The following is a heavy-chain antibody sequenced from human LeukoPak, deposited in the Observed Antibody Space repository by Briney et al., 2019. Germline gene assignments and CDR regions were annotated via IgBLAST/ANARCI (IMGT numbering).Heavy chain of an antibody. CDR3: AKDALRLYYDFWXGSFDY. CDR2: ISYDGSNK. CDR1: GFTFSSYG. D-gene: IGHD3-3*01. V-gene: IGHV3-30*18. J-gene: IGHJ4*02. Sequence: PGRSLRLSCAAPGFTFSSYGMHWVRQAPGKGLEWVAVISYDGSNKYYADSVKGRFTISRDNSKNTLYLQMNSLRAEDTAVYYCAKDALRLYYDFWXGSFDYWGQGTLVTVSS.